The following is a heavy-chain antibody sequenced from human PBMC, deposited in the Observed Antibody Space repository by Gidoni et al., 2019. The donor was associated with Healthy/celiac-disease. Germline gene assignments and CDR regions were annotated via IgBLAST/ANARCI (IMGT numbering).Heavy chain of an antibody. CDR1: GCSLSSSSYY. D-gene: IGHD6-13*01. Sequence: QLQLQESGPGLVKPSETLSLTCTVSGCSLSSSSYYWGWIRPPPGKGLEWIGSIYYSGSTYYNPSLKSRVTISVDTSKNQFSLKLSSVTAADTAVYYCARHRMVSWDNWFDPWGQGTLVTVSS. CDR3: ARHRMVSWDNWFDP. V-gene: IGHV4-39*01. J-gene: IGHJ5*02. CDR2: IYYSGST.